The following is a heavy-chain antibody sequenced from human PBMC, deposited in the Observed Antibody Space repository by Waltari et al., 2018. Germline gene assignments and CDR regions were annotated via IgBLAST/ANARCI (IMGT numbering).Heavy chain of an antibody. Sequence: QVHLQESGPGLVKPSETLSPNCSVSGGYIRNYYWSWIRQPAGKGPEWIGRIYSSGTTDYNPSLKSRVTMSVDTPKNEFSLNLASVTAADTAVYYCARGPYCGGDCYLDSWGQGTLVTVSS. CDR3: ARGPYCGGDCYLDS. CDR2: IYSSGTT. CDR1: GGYIRNYY. D-gene: IGHD2-21*01. J-gene: IGHJ4*02. V-gene: IGHV4-4*07.